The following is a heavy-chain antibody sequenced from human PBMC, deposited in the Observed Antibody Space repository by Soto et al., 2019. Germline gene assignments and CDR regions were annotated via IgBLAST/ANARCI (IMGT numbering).Heavy chain of an antibody. V-gene: IGHV1-3*01. CDR1: GYTFTSYA. D-gene: IGHD2-15*01. CDR3: ARTTPTHYCSGGSCYSRAFDI. Sequence: QVQLVQSGAEVKKPGASVKVSCKASGYTFTSYAMHWVRQAPGQRLEWMGWINAGNGNTKYSQKFQGRVTITRDTSASTAYMELSSLRSEDTAVYYCARTTPTHYCSGGSCYSRAFDIWGQGTMVTVSS. J-gene: IGHJ3*02. CDR2: INAGNGNT.